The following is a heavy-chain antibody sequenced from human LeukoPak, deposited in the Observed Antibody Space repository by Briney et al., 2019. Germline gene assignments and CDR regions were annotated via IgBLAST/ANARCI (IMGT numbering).Heavy chain of an antibody. CDR1: GYTFTSYG. V-gene: IGHV1-8*03. D-gene: IGHD2-2*02. CDR3: ARVTYCSSTSCYKRGPMDV. Sequence: ASVKVSCKASGYTFTSYGISWVRQAPGQGLEWMGWMNPNSGNTGYAQKFQGRVTITRNTSISTAYMELSSLRSEDTAVYYCARVTYCSSTSCYKRGPMDVWGKGTTVTVSS. J-gene: IGHJ6*03. CDR2: MNPNSGNT.